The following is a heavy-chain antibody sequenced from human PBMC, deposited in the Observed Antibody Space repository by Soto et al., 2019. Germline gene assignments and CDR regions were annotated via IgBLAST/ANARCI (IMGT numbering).Heavy chain of an antibody. CDR2: ISGSGGST. Sequence: GGSLRLSCAASGFTFSSYAMSWVRQAPGKGLEWVSAISGSGGSTYYADSVKGRFTISRDNSKNTRYLQMNSLRAEDTAVYYCAKSLFSGDDLASGTHYFDYWGQGTLVTVSS. J-gene: IGHJ4*02. D-gene: IGHD7-27*01. CDR1: GFTFSSYA. CDR3: AKSLFSGDDLASGTHYFDY. V-gene: IGHV3-23*01.